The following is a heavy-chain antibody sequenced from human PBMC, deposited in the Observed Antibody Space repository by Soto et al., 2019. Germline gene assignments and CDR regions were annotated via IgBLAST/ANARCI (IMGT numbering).Heavy chain of an antibody. CDR1: GYSFTSYW. J-gene: IGHJ6*04. D-gene: IGHD5-18*01. CDR2: IDPSDSYT. CDR3: ARDGFYAVLGEQSYVYSQPRYYGMDV. V-gene: IGHV5-10-1*01. Sequence: VESLKISCKGSGYSFTSYWISWVRQMPGKGLEWMGRIDPSDSYTNYSPSFQGHVTISADKSISTAYLQWSSLKASDTAMYYCARDGFYAVLGEQSYVYSQPRYYGMDVWGKGTTVTGSS.